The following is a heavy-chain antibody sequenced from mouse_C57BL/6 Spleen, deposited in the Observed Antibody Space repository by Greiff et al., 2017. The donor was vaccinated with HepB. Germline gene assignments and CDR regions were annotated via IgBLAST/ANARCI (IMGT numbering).Heavy chain of an antibody. CDR1: GYTFTSYT. D-gene: IGHD4-1*01. V-gene: IGHV1-4*01. CDR3: ARGNWDSAWFAY. CDR2: INPSSGYT. J-gene: IGHJ3*01. Sequence: QVQLQQSGAELARPGASVKMSCKASGYTFTSYTMHWVKQRPGQGLEWIGYINPSSGYTKYNQKFKDKATLTADKSSSTAYMQLSSLTSEDSAVYYCARGNWDSAWFAYWGQGTLVTVSA.